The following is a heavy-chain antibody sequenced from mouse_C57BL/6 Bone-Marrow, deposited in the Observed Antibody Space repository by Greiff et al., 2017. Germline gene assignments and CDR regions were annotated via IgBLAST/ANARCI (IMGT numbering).Heavy chain of an antibody. CDR1: GYTFTSYW. Sequence: QVQLQQPGAELVKPGASVKLSCKASGYTFTSYWMHWVKQRPGQGLEWIGMIHPNSGSTNYNEKFKSKATLTVDKSSSTAYMQLSSLTSEDSAVYYCAREGAYYSNCDYWGQGTTLTVSS. CDR2: IHPNSGST. V-gene: IGHV1-64*01. J-gene: IGHJ2*01. D-gene: IGHD2-5*01. CDR3: AREGAYYSNCDY.